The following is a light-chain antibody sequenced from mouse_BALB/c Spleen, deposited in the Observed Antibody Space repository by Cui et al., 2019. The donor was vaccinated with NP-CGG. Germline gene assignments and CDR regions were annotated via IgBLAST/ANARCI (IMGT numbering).Light chain of an antibody. Sequence: QAVVTQDTALSTSPGETVTLTCRSSTGAVTTSNYANWVQEKPDHLFTGLIGGTNNRAPGVPARFSGSLMGDKAALTITGAQTEDEARYFCALWYSNHWVFGGGTKVTVL. CDR2: GTN. V-gene: IGLV1*01. J-gene: IGLJ1*01. CDR3: ALWYSNHWV. CDR1: TGAVTTSNY.